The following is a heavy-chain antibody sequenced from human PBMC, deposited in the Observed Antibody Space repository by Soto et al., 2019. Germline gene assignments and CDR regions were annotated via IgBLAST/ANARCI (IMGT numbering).Heavy chain of an antibody. CDR3: ARAVTSGGIRYYYYGMDV. D-gene: IGHD4-17*01. V-gene: IGHV4-61*08. Sequence: SETLYLTCTVSGGSISSGGYYWSWIRQPPGKGLEWIGYIYYSGSTNYNPSLKSRVTISVDTSKNQFSLKLSPVTAADTAVYYCARAVTSGGIRYYYYGMDVWGQGTTVTVSS. CDR2: IYYSGST. CDR1: GGSISSGGYY. J-gene: IGHJ6*02.